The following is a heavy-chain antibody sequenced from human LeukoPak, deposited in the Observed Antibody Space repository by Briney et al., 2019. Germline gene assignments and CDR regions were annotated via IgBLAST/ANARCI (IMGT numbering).Heavy chain of an antibody. J-gene: IGHJ5*02. CDR2: IRGSGGST. CDR3: AKDPKEYDTSLNWFDP. CDR1: GFPVNNYA. Sequence: GGSLRLSCAASGFPVNNYAMNWVRQAPGKGLQWVSAIRGSGGSTYYADSVKGRFTISRDNSKNTVYLQMNSLKAEDTAVYYCAKDPKEYDTSLNWFDPWGQGTLVTVSS. D-gene: IGHD6-6*01. V-gene: IGHV3-23*01.